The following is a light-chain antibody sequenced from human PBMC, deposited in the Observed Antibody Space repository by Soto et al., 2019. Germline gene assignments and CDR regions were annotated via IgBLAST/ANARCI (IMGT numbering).Light chain of an antibody. J-gene: IGLJ1*01. V-gene: IGLV2-14*01. CDR3: SSYTGRSTRV. CDR2: EVS. Sequence: QSLLTQPACVSVSPGQSITISCTGTSSDFGGYNYVSWYQHHPGKAPKLIIYEVSNRPSGVSNRFSGSKSGNTASLTISGLQAEDEADYYCSSYTGRSTRVFGTGTKVTVL. CDR1: SSDFGGYNY.